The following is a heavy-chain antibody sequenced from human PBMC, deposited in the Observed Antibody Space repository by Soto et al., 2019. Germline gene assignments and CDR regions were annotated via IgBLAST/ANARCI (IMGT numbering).Heavy chain of an antibody. CDR3: ARLGYQLLLRPPLNPLSYYYYGMDV. J-gene: IGHJ6*02. CDR1: GYSFTSYW. V-gene: IGHV5-10-1*01. Sequence: PGESLKISCKGSGYSFTSYWISWVRQMPGKGLEWMGRIDPSDSYTNYSPSFQGHVTISADKSISTAYLQWSSLKASDTAMYYCARLGYQLLLRPPLNPLSYYYYGMDVWGQGTTVTVSS. D-gene: IGHD2-2*01. CDR2: IDPSDSYT.